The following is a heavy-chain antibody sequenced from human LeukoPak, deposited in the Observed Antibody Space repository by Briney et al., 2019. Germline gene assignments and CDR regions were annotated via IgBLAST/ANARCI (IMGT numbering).Heavy chain of an antibody. Sequence: SETLSLTCTVSGGSISSYYWSWIRQPARKGLEWIGRIYTSGSTNYNPSLKSRVTMSVDTSKNQFSLKLSSVTAADTAVYYCARDPEKPARPFGAFDYWGQGTLVTVSS. D-gene: IGHD6-6*01. V-gene: IGHV4-4*07. CDR2: IYTSGST. CDR1: GGSISSYY. J-gene: IGHJ4*02. CDR3: ARDPEKPARPFGAFDY.